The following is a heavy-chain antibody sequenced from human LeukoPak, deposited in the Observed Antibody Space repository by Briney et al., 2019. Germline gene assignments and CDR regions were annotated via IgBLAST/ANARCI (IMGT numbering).Heavy chain of an antibody. D-gene: IGHD2-2*01. V-gene: IGHV4-39*01. CDR1: GGSISSSSYY. CDR2: IYYSGST. J-gene: IGHJ2*01. Sequence: SETVSLTCTVSGGSISSSSYYWGWIRQPPGKGLEWIGSIYYSGSTYYNPSLKSRVTISVDTSKNQFSLKLSSVTAADTAVYYCARHATSGYCSSTSCPYWYFDLWGRGTLVTVSS. CDR3: ARHATSGYCSSTSCPYWYFDL.